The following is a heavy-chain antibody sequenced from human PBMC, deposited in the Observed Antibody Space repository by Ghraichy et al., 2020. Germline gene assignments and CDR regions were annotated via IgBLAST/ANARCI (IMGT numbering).Heavy chain of an antibody. V-gene: IGHV1-69*13. CDR3: ARDRHCSSTSCPIYDY. Sequence: SVKVSCKASGGTFRSYAISWVRQAPGQGLEWMGRIIPIFGTANYAQKFQGRVTITADESTSTAYMELSSLRSEDTAVYYCARDRHCSSTSCPIYDYWGQGTLVTVSS. CDR2: IIPIFGTA. D-gene: IGHD2-2*01. CDR1: GGTFRSYA. J-gene: IGHJ4*02.